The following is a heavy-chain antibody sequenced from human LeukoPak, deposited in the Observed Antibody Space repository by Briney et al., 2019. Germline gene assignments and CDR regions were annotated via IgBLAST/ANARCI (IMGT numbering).Heavy chain of an antibody. CDR1: GFTFSSYA. V-gene: IGHV3-23*01. CDR2: ISGSGGST. J-gene: IGHJ3*02. CDR3: AKRRGSGSYLSAFDI. Sequence: AGGSLRLSCAASGFTFSSYAMSWVRQAPGKGLEWVSAISGSGGSTYYADSVKGRFTISRDNSKNTLYLQMNSLRAEDTAVYYCAKRRGSGSYLSAFDIWGQGTMVTVSS. D-gene: IGHD3-10*01.